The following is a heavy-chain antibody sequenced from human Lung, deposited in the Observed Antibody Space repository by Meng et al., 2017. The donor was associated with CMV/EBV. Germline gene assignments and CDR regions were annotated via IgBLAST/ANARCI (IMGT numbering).Heavy chain of an antibody. Sequence: QGQLPESGPGLGKPSGTLSLTCAVSGGSLSSRNCWSWVRQPPGKGLEWIGEIYHSGSTNYNPSLKSRVTISVDESKNQFSLRLSSVTAADTAVYYCARVGAYCGGDCYHPRWGQGTLVTVSS. D-gene: IGHD2-21*02. V-gene: IGHV4-4*02. CDR1: GGSLSSRNC. CDR2: IYHSGST. CDR3: ARVGAYCGGDCYHPR. J-gene: IGHJ4*02.